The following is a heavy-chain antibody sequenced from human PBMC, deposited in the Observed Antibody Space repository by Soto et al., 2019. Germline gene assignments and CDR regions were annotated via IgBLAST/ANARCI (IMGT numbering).Heavy chain of an antibody. CDR2: INPNSGGT. V-gene: IGHV1-2*02. CDR3: AREGITMVRNYYYYYYGMDV. J-gene: IGHJ6*02. CDR1: GYTFTGYY. Sequence: ASVKVSCKASGYTFTGYYMHWVRQAPGQGLEWMGWINPNSGGTNYAQKFQGRVTMTRDTSISTAYRELSRLRSDDTAVYYCAREGITMVRNYYYYYYGMDVWGQGTTVTVSS. D-gene: IGHD3-10*01.